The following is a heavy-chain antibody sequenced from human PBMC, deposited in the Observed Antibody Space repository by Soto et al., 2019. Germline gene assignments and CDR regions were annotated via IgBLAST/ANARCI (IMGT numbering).Heavy chain of an antibody. CDR2: ISGSGGST. CDR1: GFTFSSYA. J-gene: IGHJ4*02. Sequence: PGGSLRLSCAASGFTFSSYAMSWVRQAPGKGLEWVSAISGSGGSTYYADSVKGRFTISRDNSKNTLYLQMNSLRAEDTAVYYCAKDVVTMIVVVITPYYFDYWGQGTLVTVSS. CDR3: AKDVVTMIVVVITPYYFDY. D-gene: IGHD3-22*01. V-gene: IGHV3-23*01.